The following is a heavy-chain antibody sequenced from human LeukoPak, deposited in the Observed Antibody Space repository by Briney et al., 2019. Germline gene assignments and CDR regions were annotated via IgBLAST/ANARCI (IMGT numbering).Heavy chain of an antibody. CDR3: ARDPPRRPVPDLGPVDY. V-gene: IGHV1-3*01. D-gene: IGHD1-26*01. CDR1: GYTFSHYG. CDR2: INAGTGDG. J-gene: IGHJ4*02. Sequence: ASVKVSCKASGYTFSHYGVQWVRQAPGQTPEWMGWINAGTGDGKYSQKFQGRLTMTSDTSATTLYMELNSLKSEDTAVYYCARDPPRRPVPDLGPVDYWGQGTLVTVSS.